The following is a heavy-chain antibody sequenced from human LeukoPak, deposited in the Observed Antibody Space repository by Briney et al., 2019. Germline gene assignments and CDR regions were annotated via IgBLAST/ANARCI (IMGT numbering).Heavy chain of an antibody. CDR1: GFTFSSYA. D-gene: IGHD6-13*01. J-gene: IGHJ4*02. CDR2: ISGSGGST. CDR3: AKDSSSSSYYFDY. V-gene: IGHV3-23*01. Sequence: GGSLRLSCAASGFTFSSYAMSWVRQAPGKGLEWVSAISGSGGSTFYADSVKGRFTISRDNSKNTLYLQMNSLRAEDTAVYYCAKDSSSSSYYFDYWGQGTLVTVSS.